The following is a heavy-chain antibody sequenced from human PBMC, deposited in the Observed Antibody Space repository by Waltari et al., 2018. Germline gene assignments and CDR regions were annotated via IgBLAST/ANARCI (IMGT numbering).Heavy chain of an antibody. CDR2: IYHSGRT. D-gene: IGHD6-13*01. CDR1: GFSISSGYY. J-gene: IGHJ4*02. CDR3: AREGRSIAPAGTRRKDFTFDY. V-gene: IGHV4-38-2*02. Sequence: QVQLQESGPGLVKPSETLSLTCAVSGFSISSGYYWGWIRQPPGRGLEWIGSIYHSGRTYYNPSLKSLATISVDTSKNQFSLKLSSVTAADTAVYYCAREGRSIAPAGTRRKDFTFDYWGQGTLVTVSS.